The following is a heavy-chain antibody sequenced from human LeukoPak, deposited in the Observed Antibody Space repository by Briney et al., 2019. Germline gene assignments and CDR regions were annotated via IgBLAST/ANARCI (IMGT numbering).Heavy chain of an antibody. J-gene: IGHJ4*02. CDR3: MRGGGNSWFDY. V-gene: IGHV1-2*02. CDR1: GYTFTRHY. Sequence: GASVEVSCKASGYTFTRHYFHWVRQAPGQGLEWMGWINPNSGDTNFAQKFQGRVTMTSATSISTDYMELPSLRSDDTALYYCMRGGGNSWFDYWGQGTLVSVSS. CDR2: INPNSGDT. D-gene: IGHD6-13*01.